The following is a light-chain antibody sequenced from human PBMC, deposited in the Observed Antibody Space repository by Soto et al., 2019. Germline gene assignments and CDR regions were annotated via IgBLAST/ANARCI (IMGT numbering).Light chain of an antibody. CDR3: QQRNVWPPVT. V-gene: IGKV3-11*01. Sequence: EIVLTQSQGPLPLSPGERTPLSCRSSQSVRSNLALYQQKARQPPRLLIYGASSRATGSPARFSGSGSGTGFTLTISSLQPEDSAVYYCQQRNVWPPVTFGQGTRLEI. CDR1: QSVRSN. CDR2: GAS. J-gene: IGKJ5*01.